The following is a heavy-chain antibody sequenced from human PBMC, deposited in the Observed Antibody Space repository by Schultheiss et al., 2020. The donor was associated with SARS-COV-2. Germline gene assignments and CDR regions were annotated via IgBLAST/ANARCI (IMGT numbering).Heavy chain of an antibody. V-gene: IGHV4-61*05. CDR2: IYYSGST. CDR3: ARGVGIWFGELSAPWFDY. J-gene: IGHJ4*02. CDR1: GGSISSSSYY. Sequence: SETLSLTCTVSGGSISSSSYYWSWIRQPPGKGLEWIGYIYYSGSTNYNPSLKSRVTISVDTSKNQFSLKLSSVTAADTAVYYCARGVGIWFGELSAPWFDYWGQGTLVTVSS. D-gene: IGHD3-10*01.